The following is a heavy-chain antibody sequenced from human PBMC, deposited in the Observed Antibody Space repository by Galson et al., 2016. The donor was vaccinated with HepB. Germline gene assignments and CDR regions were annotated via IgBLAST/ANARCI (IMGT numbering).Heavy chain of an antibody. V-gene: IGHV1-69*01. J-gene: IGHJ6*02. CDR2: IIPIFGPA. CDR3: ARGWFFYDTSGYPAKYYYYGMDV. Sequence: SCKASGGTFSSYAISWVRQAPGQGLEWMGGIIPIFGPANYAQKFQGRVSITADESTSTAYMELSSLRSEDTALYYCARGWFFYDTSGYPAKYYYYGMDVWGQGTTVTVSS. CDR1: GGTFSSYA. D-gene: IGHD3-22*01.